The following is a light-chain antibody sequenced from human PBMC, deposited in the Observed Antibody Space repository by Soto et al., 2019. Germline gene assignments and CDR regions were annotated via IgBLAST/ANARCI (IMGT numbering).Light chain of an antibody. CDR3: ATWDTSLTAAV. CDR2: DND. Sequence: HSVLTQPPSVSATPGQKVTISCSGSSSNVENNYVSWYQQFPGTAPKFLIFDNDKRPSGVPDRFSASKSGTSATLAITGLQPGDEADYYCATWDTSLTAAVFGSGTKVTVL. V-gene: IGLV1-51*01. CDR1: SSNVENNY. J-gene: IGLJ1*01.